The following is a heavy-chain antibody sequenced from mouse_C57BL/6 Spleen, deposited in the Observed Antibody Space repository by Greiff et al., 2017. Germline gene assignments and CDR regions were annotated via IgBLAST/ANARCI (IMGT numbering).Heavy chain of an antibody. CDR1: GYTFTSYW. J-gene: IGHJ3*01. CDR3: ARCGYDGYPWFAY. V-gene: IGHV1-55*01. CDR2: IYPGSGST. Sequence: QVQLQQPGAELVKPGASVKMSCKASGYTFTSYWITWVKQRPGQGLEWIGDIYPGSGSTNYNEKFKSKATLTVDTSSSTAYMQLSSLTSEDSAVYYCARCGYDGYPWFAYWGQGTLVTVSA. D-gene: IGHD2-3*01.